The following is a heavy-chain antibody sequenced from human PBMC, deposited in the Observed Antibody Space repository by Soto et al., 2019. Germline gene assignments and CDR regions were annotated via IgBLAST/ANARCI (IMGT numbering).Heavy chain of an antibody. CDR3: ARGFCSGGSCYFDYYYGMDV. Sequence: GGSLRLSCAASGFTFSSYGMHWVRQAPGKGLEWVAVISYDGSNKYYADSVKGRFTISRDNSKNTLYLQMNSLRAEDTAVYYCARGFCSGGSCYFDYYYGMDVWGQGTTVTVSS. D-gene: IGHD2-15*01. CDR2: ISYDGSNK. CDR1: GFTFSSYG. V-gene: IGHV3-30*03. J-gene: IGHJ6*02.